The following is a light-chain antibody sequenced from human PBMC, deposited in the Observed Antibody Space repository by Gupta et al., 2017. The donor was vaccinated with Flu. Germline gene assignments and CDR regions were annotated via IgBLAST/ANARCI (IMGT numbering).Light chain of an antibody. CDR1: NLVSKS. Sequence: KTARITWEGNNLVSKSVKCYGQRPGQSPGLVVYDDTARHTGIPNRFSGSNSGLTATLTVSGVGAGEEVDYYCQRWDTMSGHSWVFGGGTKLTVL. J-gene: IGLJ3*02. V-gene: IGLV3-21*03. CDR3: QRWDTMSGHSWV. CDR2: DDT.